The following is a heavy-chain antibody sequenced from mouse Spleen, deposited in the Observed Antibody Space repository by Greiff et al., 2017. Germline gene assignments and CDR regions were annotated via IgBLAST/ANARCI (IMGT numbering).Heavy chain of an antibody. V-gene: IGHV1-80*01. CDR2: IYPGDGDT. D-gene: IGHD1-1*01. CDR1: GYAFSSYW. Sequence: VQLVESGAELVRPGSSVKISCKASGYAFSSYWMNWVKQRPGQGLEWIGQIYPGDGDTNYNGKFKGKATLTVDKSSSTAYMQLSSLTSEDSAVYYCARWVVAPYYYAMDYWGQGTSVTVSS. CDR3: ARWVVAPYYYAMDY. J-gene: IGHJ4*01.